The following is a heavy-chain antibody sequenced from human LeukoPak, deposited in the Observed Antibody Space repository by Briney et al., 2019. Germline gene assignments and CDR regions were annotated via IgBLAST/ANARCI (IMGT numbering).Heavy chain of an antibody. D-gene: IGHD6-13*01. CDR2: ISSGSSYI. CDR3: ASAGYSSSWYASY. Sequence: GGSLRLSCAASGFTFSSYSMNWVRRAPGKGLEWVSSISSGSSYIYYADSVKGRFTISRDNAKNSLYLQMNSLRAEDTAVYYCASAGYSSSWYASYWGQGTLVTVSS. V-gene: IGHV3-21*01. CDR1: GFTFSSYS. J-gene: IGHJ4*02.